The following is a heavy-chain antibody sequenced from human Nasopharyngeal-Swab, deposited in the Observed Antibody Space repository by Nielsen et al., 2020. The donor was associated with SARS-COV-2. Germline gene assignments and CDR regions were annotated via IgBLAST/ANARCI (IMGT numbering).Heavy chain of an antibody. V-gene: IGHV4-34*01. J-gene: IGHJ5*02. CDR1: GGSFSGSH. CDR2: INHSGST. Sequence: SETLSLTCAVYGGSFSGSHWSWIRQPPGKGLEWIGEINHSGSTKYNPSLKSRVTISVDTSKNQFSLKLSSVTAADTAVYFCARGGYDYWFGHPFDPWGQGTLVTVSS. D-gene: IGHD3-3*01. CDR3: ARGGYDYWFGHPFDP.